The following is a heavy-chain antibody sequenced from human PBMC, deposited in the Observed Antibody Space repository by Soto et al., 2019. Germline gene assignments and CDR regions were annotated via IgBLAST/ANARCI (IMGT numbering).Heavy chain of an antibody. CDR3: ARLTYYDILTGRTGYYFDY. CDR1: GGSISSGGYS. J-gene: IGHJ4*02. CDR2: IYHSGST. V-gene: IGHV4-30-2*01. Sequence: PSETLSLTCAVSGGSISSGGYSWSWIRQPPGKGLEWIGYIYHSGSTYYNPSLKSRVTISVDRSKNQFSLKLSSVTAADTAVYYCARLTYYDILTGRTGYYFDYWGQGTLVTVSS. D-gene: IGHD3-9*01.